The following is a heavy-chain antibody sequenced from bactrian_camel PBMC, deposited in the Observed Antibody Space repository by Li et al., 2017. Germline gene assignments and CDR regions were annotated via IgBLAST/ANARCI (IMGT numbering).Heavy chain of an antibody. CDR1: GLIFASNC. CDR3: AMSPLCFSTQPPQRIYV. Sequence: HVQLVESGGGSVQAGGSLRLSCEASGLIFASNCMAWFRQAPGKEREGVAAISDGGGRTYYADSVKGRFTVSRDSGQKTVYLQMDSLIPEDTGMYYCAMSPLCFSTQPPQRIYVWGQGTQVTVS. CDR2: ISDGGGRT. V-gene: IGHV3S56*01. D-gene: IGHD3*01. J-gene: IGHJ4*01.